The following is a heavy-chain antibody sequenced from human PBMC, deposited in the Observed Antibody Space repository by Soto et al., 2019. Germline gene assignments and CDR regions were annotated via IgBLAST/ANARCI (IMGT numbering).Heavy chain of an antibody. CDR2: IIPMLGTA. CDR3: ASAAGNWINWFDP. J-gene: IGHJ5*02. CDR1: GGTFSSYA. D-gene: IGHD1-20*01. Sequence: QVQLVQSGAEVKKPGSSVTVSCKASGGTFSSYAISWVRQPPGQGLEWMGGIIPMLGTANHAQKFQGRVTITADESTSTAYMELSSLRSEDTAVYYGASAAGNWINWFDPWGQGTLVTVSS. V-gene: IGHV1-69*01.